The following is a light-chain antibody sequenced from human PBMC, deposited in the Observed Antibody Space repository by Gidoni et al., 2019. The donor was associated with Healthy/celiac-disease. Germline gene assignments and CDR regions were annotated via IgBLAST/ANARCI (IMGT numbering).Light chain of an antibody. J-gene: IGKJ3*01. Sequence: ELVFTQSPRTLSLSPGERATLSCRASQSVSSSYLAWYQQKPGRAPSLLIYGASSRATGIPERCSGSGSGTDFTITISRLEHEDYAVYYCQQYGSSPLFTFGRGTKVDIK. V-gene: IGKV3-20*01. CDR3: QQYGSSPLFT. CDR2: GAS. CDR1: QSVSSSY.